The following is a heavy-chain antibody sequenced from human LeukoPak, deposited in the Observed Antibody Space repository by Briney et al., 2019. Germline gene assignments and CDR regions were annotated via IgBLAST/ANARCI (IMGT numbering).Heavy chain of an antibody. J-gene: IGHJ4*02. CDR2: IKGDGITT. Sequence: GGSLRLSCEASGFTFNSFWMHWVRQAPGKGLVWVARIKGDGITTNYADPAKGRFTVSRDNAKNTVYLQMNSLRAEDTAVYYCAKDLHEIAADYWGQGTLVTVAS. CDR3: AKDLHEIAADY. CDR1: GFTFNSFW. D-gene: IGHD2-21*01. V-gene: IGHV3-74*01.